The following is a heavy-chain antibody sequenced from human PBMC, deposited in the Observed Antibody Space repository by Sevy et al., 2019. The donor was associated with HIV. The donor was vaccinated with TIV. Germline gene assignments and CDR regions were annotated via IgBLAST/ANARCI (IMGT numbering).Heavy chain of an antibody. D-gene: IGHD3-9*01. V-gene: IGHV1-18*01. CDR2: ISVYGET. Sequence: ASVKVSCKTSGYTVNNYGISWVREAPGQGLEWMGWISVYGETNYAQKVQDRLTVTTDTSTATAYMELRSLRSDDTAVYYCARGLYFDFGDYWGQGTLVTVSS. CDR1: GYTVNNYG. J-gene: IGHJ4*02. CDR3: ARGLYFDFGDY.